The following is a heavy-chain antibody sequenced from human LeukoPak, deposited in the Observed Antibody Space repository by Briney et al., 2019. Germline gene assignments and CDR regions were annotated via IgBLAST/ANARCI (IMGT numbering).Heavy chain of an antibody. CDR1: GYSFTSYW. Sequence: GESLKISCKGSGYSFTSYWIGWVRQMPGKGLEWMGIIYLGDSDTRYSPSFQGQVTISADKSISTAYLQWSSLKASDTAMYYCARLKVDAHSGYDNSTGYYYYYYMDVWGKGTTVTISS. CDR3: ARLKVDAHSGYDNSTGYYYYYYMDV. J-gene: IGHJ6*03. CDR2: IYLGDSDT. D-gene: IGHD5-12*01. V-gene: IGHV5-51*01.